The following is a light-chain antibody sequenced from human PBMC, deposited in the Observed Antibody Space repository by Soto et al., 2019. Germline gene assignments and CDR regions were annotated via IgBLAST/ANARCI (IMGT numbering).Light chain of an antibody. CDR3: QQYHTSSIT. CDR1: QGLNND. Sequence: DIQMTQSPSTLSASVGDRVTITCRASQGLNNDLAWYQQKSGKAPNLLIYDASTLERGVPSRFSGTGSGTEFNLTISSLQTDDFASYYCQQYHTSSITFGQGKRLEIK. J-gene: IGKJ5*01. V-gene: IGKV1-5*01. CDR2: DAS.